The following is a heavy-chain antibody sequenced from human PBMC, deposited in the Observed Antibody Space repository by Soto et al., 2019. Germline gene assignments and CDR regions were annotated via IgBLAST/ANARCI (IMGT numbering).Heavy chain of an antibody. CDR1: GYIFTDYY. D-gene: IGHD6-6*01. CDR3: ATPSSIGGRLWYFDL. Sequence: EVQLVQSGAEVKKPGATVKISCTVSGYIFTDYYVYWVQQAPGKGLEWMGFLDPEDGETMYAVKFQGRVTITADTSTDTAYMELSSLRSEDTAVYYCATPSSIGGRLWYFDLWGRGTLVTVSS. CDR2: LDPEDGET. V-gene: IGHV1-69-2*01. J-gene: IGHJ2*01.